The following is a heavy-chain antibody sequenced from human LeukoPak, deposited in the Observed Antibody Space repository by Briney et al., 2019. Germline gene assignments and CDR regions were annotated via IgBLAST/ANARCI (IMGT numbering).Heavy chain of an antibody. D-gene: IGHD1-7*01. J-gene: IGHJ6*02. CDR3: ATVNYDYYYYVMDV. CDR1: GFTFSSYA. Sequence: GGSLRLSCTASGFTFSSYAMTWVRQAPGKGLEWVSTISGSVGTTYYADSVKGRFTISRGNSKNMLYLQMNSLRADDTAVYYCATVNYDYYYYVMDVWGQGTTLTVSS. CDR2: ISGSVGTT. V-gene: IGHV3-23*01.